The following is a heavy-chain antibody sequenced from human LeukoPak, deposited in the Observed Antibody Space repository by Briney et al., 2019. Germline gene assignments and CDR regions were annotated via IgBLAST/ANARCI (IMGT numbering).Heavy chain of an antibody. V-gene: IGHV4-34*01. CDR2: INHSGST. J-gene: IGHJ5*02. Sequence: SETLSLTCAVYGGSFSGYYWSWIRQPPGKGLEWIGEINHSGSTNYNPSLKSRVTISVDTSKNQFSLKLSSVTAADTAVYYCARALPYSSSWYHYNWFDPWGQGTLVTVSP. D-gene: IGHD6-13*01. CDR1: GGSFSGYY. CDR3: ARALPYSSSWYHYNWFDP.